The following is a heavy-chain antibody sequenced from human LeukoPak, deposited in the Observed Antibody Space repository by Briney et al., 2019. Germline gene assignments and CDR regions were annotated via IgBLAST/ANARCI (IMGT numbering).Heavy chain of an antibody. V-gene: IGHV3-11*01. CDR2: ISSSGSTI. CDR3: ARDELSVVVAAIHGPVDY. CDR1: GFTFSDYY. Sequence: GGSLRLSCAASGFTFSDYYMSWIRQAPGKGLEWVSYISSSGSTIYYADSVKGRFTISRDNAKNSLYLQMNSLRAEDTAVYYCARDELSVVVAAIHGPVDYWGQGTLVTVSS. D-gene: IGHD2-15*01. J-gene: IGHJ4*02.